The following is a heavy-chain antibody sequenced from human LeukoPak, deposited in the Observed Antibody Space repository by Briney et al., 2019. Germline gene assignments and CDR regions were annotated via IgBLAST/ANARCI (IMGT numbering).Heavy chain of an antibody. Sequence: GGSLRLSCAASGFTFSGYWMHWVRQAPGKGLVWVSAINNGGSTTAYADSVKGRFTISRDNAKNTLYLQMNSLRAEDTAVYYCARRAPTRYFDYWGQGTLVTVS. D-gene: IGHD5-24*01. CDR1: GFTFSGYW. J-gene: IGHJ4*02. CDR2: INNGGSTT. V-gene: IGHV3-74*01. CDR3: ARRAPTRYFDY.